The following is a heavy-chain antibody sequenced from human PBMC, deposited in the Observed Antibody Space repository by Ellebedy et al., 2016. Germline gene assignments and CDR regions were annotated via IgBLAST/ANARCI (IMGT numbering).Heavy chain of an antibody. J-gene: IGHJ5*02. V-gene: IGHV5-51*01. Sequence: GESLKISXKGSGYSFTSYWIGWVRQMPGKGLEWMGIIYPGDSDTRYSPSFQGQVTISADKSINTAYLQWSSLKASDTAIYYCARRIAAAGNSGNWFNPWGQGTLVTVSS. CDR2: IYPGDSDT. CDR3: ARRIAAAGNSGNWFNP. D-gene: IGHD6-13*01. CDR1: GYSFTSYW.